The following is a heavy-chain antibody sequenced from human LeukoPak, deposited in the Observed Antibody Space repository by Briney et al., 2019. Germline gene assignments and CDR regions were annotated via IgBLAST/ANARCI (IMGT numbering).Heavy chain of an antibody. CDR1: GYTFTSYY. J-gene: IGHJ4*02. CDR3: ASSPIVVVPAAMGEFDY. V-gene: IGHV1-46*01. D-gene: IGHD2-2*01. CDR2: INPSGGST. Sequence: ASVKVSCKASGYTFTSYYMHWVRQAPGQGLEWMGIINPSGGSTSYAQKFQGRVTMTRDTSTSTAYMELRSLRSDDTAVYYCASSPIVVVPAAMGEFDYWGQGTLVTVSS.